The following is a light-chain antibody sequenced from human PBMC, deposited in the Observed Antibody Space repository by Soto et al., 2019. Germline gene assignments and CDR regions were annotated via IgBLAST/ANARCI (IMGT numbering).Light chain of an antibody. J-gene: IGKJ4*01. CDR2: AAS. CDR1: QGSSNY. CDR3: QKCGIAPFT. V-gene: IGKV1-27*01. Sequence: DIQMTKSPSSLSASVGDIVTITCRASQGSSNYLAWYQQKPGKVPKLLIYAASTLQSGVPSRFSGSGSGTDFTLTISSLQPEDVATYYCQKCGIAPFTFGVGTKVELK.